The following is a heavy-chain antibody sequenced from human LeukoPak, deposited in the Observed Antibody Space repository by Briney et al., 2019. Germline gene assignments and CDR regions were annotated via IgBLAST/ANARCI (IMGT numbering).Heavy chain of an antibody. J-gene: IGHJ3*02. Sequence: GGSLRLSCAASGFTFSTYGIHWVRQAPGKGLEWVSYISSRGSAIYYADSVKGRFTISRDIAKTSLYLQMNSLRAEDTAIYYCARDMEPDAFDIWGQGTMVTVSS. CDR2: ISSRGSAI. CDR1: GFTFSTYG. V-gene: IGHV3-48*04. D-gene: IGHD1-1*01. CDR3: ARDMEPDAFDI.